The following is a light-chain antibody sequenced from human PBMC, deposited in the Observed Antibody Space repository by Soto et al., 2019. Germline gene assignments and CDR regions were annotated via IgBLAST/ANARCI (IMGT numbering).Light chain of an antibody. Sequence: EIVLTQSPATLSLSPGERATLSCRASQSIANNYLTWYQQKPGQAPRVLIYDASSGAPGIPPRFRGSGSGTDLALTLRSLETEDFAVYYCQQRSSRPPLTFGGGTKVDVK. CDR2: DAS. CDR3: QQRSSRPPLT. J-gene: IGKJ4*01. V-gene: IGKV3-11*01. CDR1: QSIANNY.